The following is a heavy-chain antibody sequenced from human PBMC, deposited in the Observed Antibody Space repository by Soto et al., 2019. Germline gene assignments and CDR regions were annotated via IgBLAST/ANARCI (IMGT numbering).Heavy chain of an antibody. Sequence: GSLRLSCAASGFSFNTYWMTWVRQAPGRGLEWVANIKQDGSEEYSVDSVKGRFTVSRDNAKNSVYLQMNSLSAEDTAVYYCARHRDYDLDYWGQGXLVTVYS. CDR3: ARHRDYDLDY. V-gene: IGHV3-7*03. D-gene: IGHD5-12*01. CDR1: GFSFNTYW. CDR2: IKQDGSEE. J-gene: IGHJ4*02.